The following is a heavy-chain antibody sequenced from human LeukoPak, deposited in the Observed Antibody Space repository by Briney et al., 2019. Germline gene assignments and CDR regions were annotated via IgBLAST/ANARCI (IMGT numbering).Heavy chain of an antibody. D-gene: IGHD6-13*01. V-gene: IGHV5-51*01. CDR1: GYTFTTSW. Sequence: GESLKISCKGSGYTFTTSWIAWVRQMPGKGLEWMGIIYPGDSDTRYSPSFQGQVTFSADKSITTAYLQWSSLKASDTAMYYCAKLGAYSSSWYGFFDYWGQGTLVAVSS. J-gene: IGHJ4*02. CDR2: IYPGDSDT. CDR3: AKLGAYSSSWYGFFDY.